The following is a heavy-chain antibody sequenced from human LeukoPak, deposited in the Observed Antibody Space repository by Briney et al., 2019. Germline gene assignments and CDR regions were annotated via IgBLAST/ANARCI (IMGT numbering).Heavy chain of an antibody. Sequence: PGGSLRLSCAASGFNFSGYWMHWVRQAPGKGLVWVSRISSDGSSTNYADSVKGRFTISRDNAKNTLYLQMDSLRAEDTAVYYCARAPMGGYTYTMGSWGQGTLVTVSS. CDR3: ARAPMGGYTYTMGS. D-gene: IGHD5-18*01. CDR1: GFNFSGYW. CDR2: ISSDGSST. V-gene: IGHV3-74*01. J-gene: IGHJ5*02.